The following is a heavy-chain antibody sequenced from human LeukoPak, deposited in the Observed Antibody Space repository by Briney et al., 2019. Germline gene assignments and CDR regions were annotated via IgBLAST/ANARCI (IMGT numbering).Heavy chain of an antibody. V-gene: IGHV3-21*01. D-gene: IGHD2-15*01. CDR1: GFTFSSYS. Sequence: GGSLRLSCAASGFTFSSYSMNWVRQAPGKGLEWVSSISSSSSYIYYADSVKGRSTISRDNAKNSLYLQMNSLRAEDTAVYYCAREYCSGGSCYPNYFDYWGQGTLVTVSS. CDR2: ISSSSSYI. CDR3: AREYCSGGSCYPNYFDY. J-gene: IGHJ4*02.